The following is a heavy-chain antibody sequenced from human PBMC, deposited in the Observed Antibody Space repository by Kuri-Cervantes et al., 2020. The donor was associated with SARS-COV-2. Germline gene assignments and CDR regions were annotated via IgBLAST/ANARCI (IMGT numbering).Heavy chain of an antibody. CDR1: GGTYSSYA. Sequence: SVKVSCKASGGTYSSYAISWVRQAPGQGLEWMGGIIPIFGTANYAQKFQGRVTITADESTSTAYMELSSLRSEDTAVYYCASLGDAGDLSPPFDYRGQGTLVTVSS. J-gene: IGHJ4*02. CDR2: IIPIFGTA. V-gene: IGHV1-69*13. CDR3: ASLGDAGDLSPPFDY. D-gene: IGHD3-16*01.